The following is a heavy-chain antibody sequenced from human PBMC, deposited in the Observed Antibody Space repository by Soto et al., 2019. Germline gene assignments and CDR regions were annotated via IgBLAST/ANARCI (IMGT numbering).Heavy chain of an antibody. D-gene: IGHD2-2*01. CDR1: GGSISSSSYY. V-gene: IGHV4-39*01. CDR2: IYYSGST. CDR3: ARSGGYCSSTSCYPYYYYYMDV. J-gene: IGHJ6*03. Sequence: SSETLSLTCTVSGGSISSSSYYWGWIRQPPGKGLEWIGSIYYSGSTYYNPSLKSRVTISVDTSKNQFSLKLSSVTAADTAVYYCARSGGYCSSTSCYPYYYYYMDVWGKGTTVTVSS.